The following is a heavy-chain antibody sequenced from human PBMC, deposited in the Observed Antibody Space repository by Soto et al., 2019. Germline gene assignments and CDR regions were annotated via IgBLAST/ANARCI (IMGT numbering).Heavy chain of an antibody. CDR3: VRDGTKNLRDWFDP. CDR1: RASLAGYY. V-gene: IGHV4-4*07. CDR2: IYATGST. J-gene: IGHJ5*02. Sequence: PSETLSVTCNVSRASLAGYYWSWIRQPPGKGLEWIGRIYATGSTDYNPSLKSRLTMSVDMSKKQFSLTLRSVTAADTAMYYCVRDGTKNLRDWFDPWGQGILVTVSS. D-gene: IGHD1-1*01.